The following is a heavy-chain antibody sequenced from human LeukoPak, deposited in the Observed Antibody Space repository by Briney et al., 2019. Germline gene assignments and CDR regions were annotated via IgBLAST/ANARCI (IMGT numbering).Heavy chain of an antibody. CDR2: ISAYNGNT. CDR1: GYTFTSYG. D-gene: IGHD4-17*01. J-gene: IGHJ3*02. V-gene: IGHV1-18*01. CDR3: ARVNPKVSYGDPLDAFDI. Sequence: GASVKVSCKASGYTFTSYGISWVRQAPGQGLEWMGWISAYNGNTNYAQKLQGRVTMTTDTSTSTAYMELRSLRSDDTAVYYCARVNPKVSYGDPLDAFDIWGQGTMVTVSS.